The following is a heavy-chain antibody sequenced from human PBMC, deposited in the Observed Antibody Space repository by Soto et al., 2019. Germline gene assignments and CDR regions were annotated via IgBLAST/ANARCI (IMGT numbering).Heavy chain of an antibody. D-gene: IGHD3-16*01. CDR2: ISGYNGNT. CDR1: GYTFSNFG. V-gene: IGHV1-18*01. CDR3: AGVGGMGLGGGRYAMDV. J-gene: IGHJ6*02. Sequence: ASVKVSCKASGYTFSNFGINWVRQAPGQGLEWMGWISGYNGNTKYAQKLQGRVTTTTDTSTSTADMELRSLISDDTAGYYCAGVGGMGLGGGRYAMDVWGQGTTVTVSS.